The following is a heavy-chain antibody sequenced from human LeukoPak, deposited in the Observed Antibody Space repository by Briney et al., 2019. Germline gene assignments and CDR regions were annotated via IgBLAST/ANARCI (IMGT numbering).Heavy chain of an antibody. J-gene: IGHJ4*02. V-gene: IGHV3-74*01. CDR2: IKTDGSRT. CDR1: GFTFSNYW. D-gene: IGHD6-13*01. CDR3: ARAIGSSWGKVDY. Sequence: GSLRLSCVASGFTFSNYWMHWVRQAPGKGLVWDSRIKTDGSRTNYADSVKGRFTISRDNAKNTVYLEMNSLRSEDTAVYYCARAIGSSWGKVDYWGQGTLVTVSS.